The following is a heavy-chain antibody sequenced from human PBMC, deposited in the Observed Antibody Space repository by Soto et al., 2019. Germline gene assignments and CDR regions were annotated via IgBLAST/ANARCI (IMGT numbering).Heavy chain of an antibody. CDR2: IYYSGST. D-gene: IGHD3-22*01. J-gene: IGHJ5*02. Sequence: SETLSLTCTASGGSISSGDYYWSWIRQPPGKGLEWIGYIYYSGSTYYNPSLKSRVTISVDTSKNQFSLKLSSVTAADTAVYYCARDSRVDSSGYTQTNWFDPWGQGTLVTVSS. V-gene: IGHV4-30-4*01. CDR1: GGSISSGDYY. CDR3: ARDSRVDSSGYTQTNWFDP.